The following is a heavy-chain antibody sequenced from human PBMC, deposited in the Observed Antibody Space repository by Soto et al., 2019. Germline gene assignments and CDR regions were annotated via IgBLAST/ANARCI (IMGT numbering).Heavy chain of an antibody. CDR2: VYYSGST. D-gene: IGHD6-19*01. Sequence: SETLSLTCTVSGGSISSYYWSWIRQPPGKGLEWIGYVYYSGSTNYNPSLKSRVTISIDTSKNQFSLKLSSVTAADTAVYYCARWGYSSGWYYFDYWGQGTLVTVS. CDR3: ARWGYSSGWYYFDY. V-gene: IGHV4-59*01. CDR1: GGSISSYY. J-gene: IGHJ4*02.